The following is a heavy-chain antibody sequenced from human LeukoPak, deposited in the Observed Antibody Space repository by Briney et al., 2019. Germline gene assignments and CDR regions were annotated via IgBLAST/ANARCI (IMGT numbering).Heavy chain of an antibody. CDR1: GGSISNYY. V-gene: IGHV4-4*07. D-gene: IGHD6-19*01. J-gene: IGHJ4*02. CDR2: INTSGST. Sequence: SETLSLTCTVSGGSISNYYWSWIRQPAGKGLEWIGRINTSGSTNYNPSLKSRVTMSADTSKNQFSLQLSSVTATDTAVYYCARGRAVAEYWGQGTLVTVSS. CDR3: ARGRAVAEY.